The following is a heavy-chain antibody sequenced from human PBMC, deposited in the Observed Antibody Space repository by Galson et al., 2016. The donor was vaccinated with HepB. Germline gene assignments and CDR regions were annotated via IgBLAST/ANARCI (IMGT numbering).Heavy chain of an antibody. J-gene: IGHJ4*02. CDR1: GFTFSRSC. V-gene: IGHV3-74*01. CDR3: ARASGSNVLFDS. D-gene: IGHD1-26*01. CDR2: INDDGSRT. Sequence: SLRLSCAASGFTFSRSCMHWVRQAPGKGLVWVSRINDDGSRTTYADSVEGRFTISRDNAKNTLYLQMNSLRAEDTAVYYCARASGSNVLFDSWGQGTLVTVSS.